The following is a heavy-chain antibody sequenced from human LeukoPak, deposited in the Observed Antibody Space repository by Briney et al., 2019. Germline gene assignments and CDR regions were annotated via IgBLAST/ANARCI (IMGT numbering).Heavy chain of an antibody. J-gene: IGHJ4*02. V-gene: IGHV4-4*02. CDR3: GKTDIYFNPIDY. D-gene: IGHD3-10*01. CDR2: IQRDGRT. CDR1: GVSISSSEW. Sequence: SETLSLTCAVSGVSISSSEWWIWVRQPPGQGLEWIGEIQRDGRTRYNPSLKSRVTMSMDYSKNQFSLSVTSVTAADTAIYYCGKTDIYFNPIDYWGPGSLVTVSS.